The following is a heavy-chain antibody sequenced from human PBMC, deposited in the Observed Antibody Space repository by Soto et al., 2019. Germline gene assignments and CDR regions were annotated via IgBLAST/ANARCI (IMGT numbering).Heavy chain of an antibody. Sequence: QVQLVQSGAEVKKPGSSVKVSCKASGGTFSSYDISWVRQAPGQGLEWMGGIIPIFGTANFAQKFQGRVTITAEESTSTAYMELSSLRSEDTAVYYCARDRSNRNSNFDYWGQEPCSPSPQ. CDR2: IIPIFGTA. CDR1: GGTFSSYD. J-gene: IGHJ4*01. CDR3: ARDRSNRNSNFDY. D-gene: IGHD1-7*01. V-gene: IGHV1-69*12.